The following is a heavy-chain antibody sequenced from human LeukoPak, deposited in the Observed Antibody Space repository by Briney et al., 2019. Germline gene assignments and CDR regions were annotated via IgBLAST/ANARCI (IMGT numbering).Heavy chain of an antibody. CDR3: AKDLTYYYDSTGYYFDY. Sequence: GGSLRLSCAASGFTFSSYAMSWVRQAPGKGLELVSGISGSGGTTYYADSVKGRSTISRDNSKNTLYLQLNSLRAEDTAIYYCAKDLTYYYDSTGYYFDYWGQGTLVTVSS. V-gene: IGHV3-23*01. CDR1: GFTFSSYA. CDR2: ISGSGGTT. D-gene: IGHD3-22*01. J-gene: IGHJ4*02.